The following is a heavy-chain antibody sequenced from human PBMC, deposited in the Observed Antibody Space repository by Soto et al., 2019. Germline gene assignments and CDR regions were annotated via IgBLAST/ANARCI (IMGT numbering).Heavy chain of an antibody. CDR1: GGSISSSSNY. CDR2: ISHSGST. D-gene: IGHD3-3*01. J-gene: IGHJ6*02. Sequence: SETLSLTCSVSGGSISSSSNYWGWIRQPPGEGLEWIGTISHSGSTYYNPSLKSRVTIFADTSKNQFSLKLTSVSAEDTAVYYCARTSLTIFGPSNDYYGMGVWGLGTTVTVSS. V-gene: IGHV4-39*01. CDR3: ARTSLTIFGPSNDYYGMGV.